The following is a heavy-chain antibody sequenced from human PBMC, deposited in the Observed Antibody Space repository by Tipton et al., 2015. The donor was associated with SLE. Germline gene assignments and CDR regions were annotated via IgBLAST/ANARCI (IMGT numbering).Heavy chain of an antibody. V-gene: IGHV1-18*01. CDR1: GYTFTDFG. CDR3: ARDVPASGSHLLDS. D-gene: IGHD6-13*01. CDR2: ISAYNGNT. J-gene: IGHJ4*02. Sequence: QVQLVQSGAEVKKPGASVTVSCQASGYTFTDFGVTWVRQAPGQGLEWVGWISAYNGNTDYAQKLRGRVTVTTDTSTNTAYLELRSLTSDDTALYYCARDVPASGSHLLDSWGQGTLVTVSS.